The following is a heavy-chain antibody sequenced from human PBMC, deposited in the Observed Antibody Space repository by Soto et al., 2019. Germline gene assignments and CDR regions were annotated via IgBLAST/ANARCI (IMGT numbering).Heavy chain of an antibody. J-gene: IGHJ6*02. CDR1: GGTFSSYA. V-gene: IGHV1-69*13. D-gene: IGHD6-19*01. Sequence: SVKVSCKASGGTFSSYAISWVRQAPGQGLEWMGGIIPIFGTANYAQKFQGRVTITADESTSTAYMELSSLRSEDTAVYYCARGGIYSSGWYRSPEYYYYYGMDVWGQGTTVTVSS. CDR2: IIPIFGTA. CDR3: ARGGIYSSGWYRSPEYYYYYGMDV.